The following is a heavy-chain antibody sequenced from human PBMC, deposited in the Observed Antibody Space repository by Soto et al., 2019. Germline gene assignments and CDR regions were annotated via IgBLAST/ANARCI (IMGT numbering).Heavy chain of an antibody. V-gene: IGHV1-69*12. J-gene: IGHJ4*02. Sequence: QVQLVQSGAEVKKPGSSVKVSCKASGGTFSSYAISWVRQAPGQGLEWMGGIIPIFGTANYAQKFQGRVTITADESTSTAYMELSSLRSEDTAVYYCARDGNPYYYDSSGPNFDYWGQGTLVTVSS. CDR1: GGTFSSYA. D-gene: IGHD3-22*01. CDR3: ARDGNPYYYDSSGPNFDY. CDR2: IIPIFGTA.